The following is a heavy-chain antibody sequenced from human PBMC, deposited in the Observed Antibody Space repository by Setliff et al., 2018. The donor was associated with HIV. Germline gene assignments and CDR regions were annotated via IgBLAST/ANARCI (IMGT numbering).Heavy chain of an antibody. CDR2: IYYSGST. D-gene: IGHD3-10*01. J-gene: IGHJ4*02. CDR3: ARAGIGESLDY. CDR1: GGSISSGGYY. V-gene: IGHV4-31*11. Sequence: SETLSLTCAVSGGSISSGGYYWSWLRQHPGKGLEWIGNIYYSGSTYYNPSLKSRITISVDTSKNQFSLKLRSVSAADTAVFYCARAGIGESLDYWGQGTQVTVAS.